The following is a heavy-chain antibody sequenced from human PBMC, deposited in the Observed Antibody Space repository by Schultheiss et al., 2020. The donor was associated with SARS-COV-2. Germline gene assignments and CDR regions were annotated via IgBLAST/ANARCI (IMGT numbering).Heavy chain of an antibody. CDR1: GGSISSSSYY. CDR2: IYYSGST. CDR3: ARDSRRIAAAGSHEYYFDY. Sequence: SETLSLTCTVSGGSISSSSYYWGWIRQPPGKGLEWIGSIYYSGSTYYNPSLKSRVTISVDTSKNQFSLKLSSVTAADTAVYYCARDSRRIAAAGSHEYYFDYWGQGTLVTVSS. D-gene: IGHD6-13*01. J-gene: IGHJ4*02. V-gene: IGHV4-39*02.